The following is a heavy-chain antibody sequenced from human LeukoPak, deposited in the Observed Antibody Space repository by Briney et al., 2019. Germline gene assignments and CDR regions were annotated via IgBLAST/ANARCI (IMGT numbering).Heavy chain of an antibody. Sequence: PGRSLRLSCAASGFTFSRYAMRWVRQAPGKGLEWVAVISYDGSNKFYADSVKGRFTISRDNSKNTLYLQMNTLRAEDTAVYYCASPYDFWSGYIEPVRGDFWGQGTLVTVSS. CDR3: ASPYDFWSGYIEPVRGDF. J-gene: IGHJ4*02. CDR1: GFTFSRYA. V-gene: IGHV3-30-3*01. D-gene: IGHD3-3*01. CDR2: ISYDGSNK.